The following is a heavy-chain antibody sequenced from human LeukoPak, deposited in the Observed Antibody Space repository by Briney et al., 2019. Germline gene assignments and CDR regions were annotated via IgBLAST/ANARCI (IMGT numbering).Heavy chain of an antibody. Sequence: SETLSLTCTVSGGSISSYYWSWIPQPPGKRLEWLGYIYYSGSTNYNPSLKSRVTISVDTSKNQFSLKLSSVTAADTAVYYCARGLRFLECLFEASWFDHWGQGTLVTVSS. D-gene: IGHD3-3*01. J-gene: IGHJ5*02. CDR1: GGSISSYY. V-gene: IGHV4-59*01. CDR3: ARGLRFLECLFEASWFDH. CDR2: IYYSGST.